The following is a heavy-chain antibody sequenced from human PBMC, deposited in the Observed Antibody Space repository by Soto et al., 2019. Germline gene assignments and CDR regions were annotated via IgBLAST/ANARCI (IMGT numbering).Heavy chain of an antibody. D-gene: IGHD3-22*01. Sequence: SETLSLTCTVSGGSISSGGYYWIWIRQHPGKGLEWIGYIYYSGSTYYNPSLKIRVTLSVDTSKNQFSLNGRSVAAADTVVYHSAIYERGASPGSAHWGQRTLVT. J-gene: IGHJ1*01. CDR1: GGSISSGGYY. CDR2: IYYSGST. CDR3: AIYERGASPGSAH. V-gene: IGHV4-31*03.